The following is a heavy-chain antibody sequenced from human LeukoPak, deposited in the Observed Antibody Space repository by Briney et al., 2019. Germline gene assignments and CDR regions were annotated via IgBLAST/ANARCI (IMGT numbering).Heavy chain of an antibody. Sequence: ASVKVSCKTSGYSFTKYGISWVRQAPGQGLEWMGWISGYNSNTNFAQKFQDRLTMTTDTSTSTAYMELRSLRSDDTAMFYCARGGYRNYPDYWGQGTLVTVSP. V-gene: IGHV1-18*01. D-gene: IGHD5-18*01. J-gene: IGHJ4*02. CDR3: ARGGYRNYPDY. CDR1: GYSFTKYG. CDR2: ISGYNSNT.